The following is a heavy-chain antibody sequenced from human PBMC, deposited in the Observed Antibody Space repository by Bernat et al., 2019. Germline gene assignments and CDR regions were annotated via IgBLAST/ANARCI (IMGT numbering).Heavy chain of an antibody. CDR1: GFTFSSYE. J-gene: IGHJ4*02. CDR2: ISRSGSIE. Sequence: EVQLVESGGGLVQPGGSLRLSCTASGFTFSSYEMIWVRQAPGKGLEWVSYISRSGSIEHYADSVKGRFTISRDNSKNTLYLQMNSLRAEDTAVYYCAKDRVRGWYRNYFDYWGQGTLVTVSS. V-gene: IGHV3-48*03. CDR3: AKDRVRGWYRNYFDY. D-gene: IGHD6-19*01.